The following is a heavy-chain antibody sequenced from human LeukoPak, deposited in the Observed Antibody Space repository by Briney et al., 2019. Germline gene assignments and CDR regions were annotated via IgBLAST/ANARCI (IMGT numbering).Heavy chain of an antibody. J-gene: IGHJ3*02. CDR1: SGSISRYY. CDR3: ARKSVAARDAFDI. D-gene: IGHD6-25*01. Sequence: SETLSLTCTVSSGSISRYYWSWIRQPPGKGLDWIGYIYYTGSTYYNPSLKSRVTISVDTSKNQFSLKLNSVTAADTAVYYCARKSVAARDAFDIWGQGTMVTVSS. V-gene: IGHV4-59*01. CDR2: IYYTGST.